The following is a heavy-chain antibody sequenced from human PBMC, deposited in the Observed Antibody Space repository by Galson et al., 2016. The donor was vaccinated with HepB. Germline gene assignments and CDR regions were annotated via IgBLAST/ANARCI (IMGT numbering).Heavy chain of an antibody. V-gene: IGHV3-30*03. CDR2: ISYDGINK. Sequence: SLRLSCAASGFTFSSYSMNWLRQAPGKGLECMAVISYDGINKYYADSVKGRFTISRDNSKNTLYLQMNSLRAEDTAVYYCARAIAVADPFDYWGQGTLVTVSS. CDR3: ARAIAVADPFDY. D-gene: IGHD6-19*01. J-gene: IGHJ4*02. CDR1: GFTFSSYS.